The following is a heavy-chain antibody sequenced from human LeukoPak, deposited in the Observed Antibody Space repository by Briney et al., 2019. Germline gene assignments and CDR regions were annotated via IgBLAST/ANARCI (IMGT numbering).Heavy chain of an antibody. V-gene: IGHV4-34*01. J-gene: IGHJ3*02. Sequence: SETLSLTCAVYGGSFCGYYWSWIRQPPGKGLEWIGEINHIESTNYNPSLKSRVTISVDTSKNQFSLRLSSVTAADTAVYYCARAPDPDVFDIWGQGTTVTVSS. CDR2: INHIEST. CDR1: GGSFCGYY. CDR3: ARAPDPDVFDI.